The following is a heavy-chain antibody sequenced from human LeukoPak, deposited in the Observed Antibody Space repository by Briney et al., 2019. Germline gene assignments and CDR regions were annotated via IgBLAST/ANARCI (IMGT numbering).Heavy chain of an antibody. J-gene: IGHJ4*02. CDR3: ARVVGYCSGGSCYARQVFDY. CDR1: GFTFSSYW. V-gene: IGHV3-7*01. Sequence: GGSLRLSCAASGFTFSSYWMSWVRQAPGKELEWVANIKQDGSERYYVDSVKGRFTISRDNAKNSLYLQMNSLRAEDTAVYYCARVVGYCSGGSCYARQVFDYWGQGTLVTVSS. CDR2: IKQDGSER. D-gene: IGHD2-15*01.